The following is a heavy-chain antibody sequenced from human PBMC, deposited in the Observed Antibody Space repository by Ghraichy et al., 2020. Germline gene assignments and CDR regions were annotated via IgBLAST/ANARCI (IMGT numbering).Heavy chain of an antibody. D-gene: IGHD2-2*01. Sequence: GGSLRLSCAASGFTFDDYAMHWVRQAPGKGLEWVSGISWNSGSIGYADSVKGRFTISRDNAKNSLYRQMNSLRAEDTALYYCAKERCSSTSCIDYYYGMDVWGQGTTVTVSS. J-gene: IGHJ6*02. V-gene: IGHV3-9*01. CDR1: GFTFDDYA. CDR2: ISWNSGSI. CDR3: AKERCSSTSCIDYYYGMDV.